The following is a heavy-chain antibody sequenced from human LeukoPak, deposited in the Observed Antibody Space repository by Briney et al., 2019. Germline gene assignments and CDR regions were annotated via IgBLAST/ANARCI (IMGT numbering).Heavy chain of an antibody. CDR3: ARVDYYDRPDY. D-gene: IGHD3-22*01. Sequence: SVKVSCKASGGTFSSYAISWVRQAPGQGLEWMGRIIPISGTANYAQKFQGRVTITTDESTSTAYMELSSLRSEDTAVYYCARVDYYDRPDYWGQGTLVTVSS. CDR2: IIPISGTA. J-gene: IGHJ4*02. V-gene: IGHV1-69*05. CDR1: GGTFSSYA.